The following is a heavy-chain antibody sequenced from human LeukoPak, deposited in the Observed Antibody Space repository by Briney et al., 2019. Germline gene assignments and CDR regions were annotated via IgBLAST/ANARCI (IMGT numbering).Heavy chain of an antibody. Sequence: PSETLSLTCTVSGGSLSGSFYYLGWIRQPPGKGLEWIGSIYSSGSTYYNPSLESRVTISIDTSKNQFSLKLSSVSAADTAVYYCAAEEHDHWGQGTLVTVST. CDR2: IYSSGST. D-gene: IGHD1/OR15-1a*01. CDR3: AAEEHDH. V-gene: IGHV4-39*01. J-gene: IGHJ4*02. CDR1: GGSLSGSFYY.